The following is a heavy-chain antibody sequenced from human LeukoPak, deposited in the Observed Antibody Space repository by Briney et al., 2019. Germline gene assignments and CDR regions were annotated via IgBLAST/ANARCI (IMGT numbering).Heavy chain of an antibody. Sequence: ASVKVSCKASGGTFSSYAISWVRQAPGQGLEWMGGIFPIFGTANYAQKFQGRVTITTDESTSTAYMELSSLGSEDTAVYYCARGVRFLEWSNMDVWGKGTTVTVSS. CDR2: IFPIFGTA. J-gene: IGHJ6*03. V-gene: IGHV1-69*05. D-gene: IGHD3-3*01. CDR1: GGTFSSYA. CDR3: ARGVRFLEWSNMDV.